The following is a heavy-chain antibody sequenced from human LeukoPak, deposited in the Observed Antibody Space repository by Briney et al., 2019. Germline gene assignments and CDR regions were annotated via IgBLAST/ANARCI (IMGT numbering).Heavy chain of an antibody. V-gene: IGHV3-53*01. D-gene: IGHD7-27*01. J-gene: IGHJ4*02. Sequence: TGGSLRLSCAASGFTFSNAWMSWVRQAPGKGLELVSVIYSGGSTRYADSVKGRFTISRDNSKNTVYLQMNNLRAEDTAMYYCARVGTGDVDYWGQGTLVTVSS. CDR3: ARVGTGDVDY. CDR2: IYSGGST. CDR1: GFTFSNAW.